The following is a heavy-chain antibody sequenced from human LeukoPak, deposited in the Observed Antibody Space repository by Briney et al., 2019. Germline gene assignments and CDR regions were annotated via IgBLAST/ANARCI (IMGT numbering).Heavy chain of an antibody. CDR2: VYHSGTT. D-gene: IGHD3-10*01. CDR1: GYSISSGYY. J-gene: IGHJ4*02. Sequence: SETLSLTCAVTGYSISSGYYWGWIRQPPGKGLEWIGNVYHSGTTYYNPSLRSRVTLSVDTSKNQFSLTLTSVTAADTAMYYCARLNYYGSGIAEYWGQGTLVTVSS. CDR3: ARLNYYGSGIAEY. V-gene: IGHV4-38-2*01.